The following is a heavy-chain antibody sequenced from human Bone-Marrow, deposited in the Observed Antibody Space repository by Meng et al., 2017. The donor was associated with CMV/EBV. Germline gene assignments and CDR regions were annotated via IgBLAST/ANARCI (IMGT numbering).Heavy chain of an antibody. J-gene: IGHJ5*02. V-gene: IGHV3-48*03. CDR1: GFTFSSYE. D-gene: IGHD3-3*01. CDR3: ARVGYYDFWSGYYPNWFDP. CDR2: ISSSGSTI. Sequence: GESLKISCASSGFTFSSYEMNWVLQAPGKGLEWVSYISSSGSTIYYADSVKGRFTISRDNAKNSLYLKMNSLRDEDTAVYYCARVGYYDFWSGYYPNWFDPWGQGTLVTGSS.